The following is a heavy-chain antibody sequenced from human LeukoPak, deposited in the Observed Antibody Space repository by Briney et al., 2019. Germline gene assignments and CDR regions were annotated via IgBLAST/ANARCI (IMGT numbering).Heavy chain of an antibody. D-gene: IGHD5-12*01. CDR2: ISWNSGSI. V-gene: IGHV3-9*01. J-gene: IGHJ4*02. Sequence: GGSLRLSCAAAGFTFDDYAMHWVRQAPGKGLEWVSGISWNSGSIGYADSVKGRFTISRDNAKNSLYLQMNSLRAEDTALYYCAKDWDSGYSYYFDYWGQGTLVAVSS. CDR1: GFTFDDYA. CDR3: AKDWDSGYSYYFDY.